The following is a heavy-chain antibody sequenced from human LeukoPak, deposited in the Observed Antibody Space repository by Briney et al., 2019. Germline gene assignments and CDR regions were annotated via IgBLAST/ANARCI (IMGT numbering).Heavy chain of an antibody. CDR3: ASIVQLEDPAFDY. CDR1: GYTFTSYG. D-gene: IGHD1-1*01. CDR2: ISAYNGNT. V-gene: IGHV1-18*01. J-gene: IGHJ4*02. Sequence: GASVKVSCKASGYTFTSYGISWVRQAPGQGLEWMGWISAYNGNTNYAQKLQGRGNMTTDTSTSTAYMELRSLRSDDTAVYYCASIVQLEDPAFDYWGQGTLVTVSS.